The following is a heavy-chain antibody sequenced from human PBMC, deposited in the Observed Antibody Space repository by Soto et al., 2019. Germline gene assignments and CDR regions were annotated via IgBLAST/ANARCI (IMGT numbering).Heavy chain of an antibody. CDR1: GGTFSSYA. Sequence: ASVKVSCKASGGTFSSYAISWLRQAPGQGLEWMGGIIPIFGTANYAQKFQGRVTITADESTSTAYMELSSLRSEDTAVYYCARADRSIADVVGPWGQGTLVTVSS. D-gene: IGHD6-6*01. J-gene: IGHJ5*02. CDR3: ARADRSIADVVGP. V-gene: IGHV1-69*13. CDR2: IIPIFGTA.